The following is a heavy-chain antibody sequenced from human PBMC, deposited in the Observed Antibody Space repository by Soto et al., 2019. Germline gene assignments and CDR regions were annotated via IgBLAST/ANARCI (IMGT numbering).Heavy chain of an antibody. V-gene: IGHV1-69*12. CDR1: GGTLHGFG. CDR3: ATCEVDRSSWYFDL. J-gene: IGHJ2*01. CDR2: IIPFFNTV. Sequence: QVQLVQSGAEMKKPGSSVKGSCQASGGTLHGFGVSWIRQAPGERLEWMGGIIPFFNTVNYAKKFQDRITITADESTATVYMELNNLRSEDTDVFYCATCEVDRSSWYFDLWGRGTLVTVSS.